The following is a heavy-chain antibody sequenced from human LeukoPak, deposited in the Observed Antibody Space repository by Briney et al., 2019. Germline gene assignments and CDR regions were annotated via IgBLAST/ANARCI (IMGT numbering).Heavy chain of an antibody. D-gene: IGHD4-23*01. CDR3: GKYMVRESSVVIDY. Sequence: GGSLRLSCAASGFTFDDYAMHWVRQAPGKGLEWVSGISWNSGSIGYADSVKGRFTISRDNAKNTLYLQMNSQRAEDTALYYCGKYMVRESSVVIDYWGQGNLVTLSS. J-gene: IGHJ4*02. CDR1: GFTFDDYA. V-gene: IGHV3-9*01. CDR2: ISWNSGSI.